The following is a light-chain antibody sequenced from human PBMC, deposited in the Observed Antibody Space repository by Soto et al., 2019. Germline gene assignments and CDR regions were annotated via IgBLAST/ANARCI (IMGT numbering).Light chain of an antibody. Sequence: DIVMTQSPLSLPVTPGEPASISCRSSQSLLHSNGYNYLDWYLQKPGQSPQLLIYLGSNRASGVTDKYSDSGSGTDFTLKISRVEAEDVGVYYCMQALQTPLTFGGGTKVEIK. CDR3: MQALQTPLT. CDR1: QSLLHSNGYNY. CDR2: LGS. V-gene: IGKV2-28*01. J-gene: IGKJ4*01.